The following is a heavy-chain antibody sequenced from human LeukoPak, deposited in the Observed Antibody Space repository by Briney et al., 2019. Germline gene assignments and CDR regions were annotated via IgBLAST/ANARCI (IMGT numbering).Heavy chain of an antibody. CDR3: ARDRVVVTANSFDY. CDR1: GYTFTSYA. Sequence: ASVKVSCKASGYTFTSYAMHWVRQAPGQRLEWMGWINAGNGNTKYSQKLQGRVTMTTDTSTSTAYMELRSLRSDDTAVYYCARDRVVVTANSFDYWGQGTLVTVSS. V-gene: IGHV1-3*01. J-gene: IGHJ4*02. D-gene: IGHD2-21*02. CDR2: INAGNGNT.